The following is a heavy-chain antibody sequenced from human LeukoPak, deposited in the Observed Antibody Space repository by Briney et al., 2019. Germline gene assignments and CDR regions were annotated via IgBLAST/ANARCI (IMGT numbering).Heavy chain of an antibody. V-gene: IGHV4-59*08. J-gene: IGHJ4*02. Sequence: PSETLSLTCSVSGGSISSFYCSWIRQPPGKGLEWIGYTSYSGNTNYNPSLKSRVTISVDTSKNQFSLKLSSVTAADTAVYFCARGFRGDNFDYWGQGTLVTVSS. CDR2: TSYSGNT. CDR3: ARGFRGDNFDY. D-gene: IGHD7-27*01. CDR1: GGSISSFY.